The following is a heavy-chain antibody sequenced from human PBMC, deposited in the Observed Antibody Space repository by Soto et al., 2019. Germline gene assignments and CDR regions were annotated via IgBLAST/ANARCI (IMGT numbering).Heavy chain of an antibody. D-gene: IGHD3-10*01. CDR1: GFTFSSYA. J-gene: IGHJ6*02. CDR2: IGTAGDT. CDR3: ARSPNYGSGTDGMDV. Sequence: GGSLRLSCAASGFTFSSYAMSWVRQAPGKGLEWVSAIGTAGDTYYPGSVKGRFTISRENAKNSLYLQMNSLRAEDTAVYYCARSPNYGSGTDGMDVWGQGTTVTSP. V-gene: IGHV3-13*01.